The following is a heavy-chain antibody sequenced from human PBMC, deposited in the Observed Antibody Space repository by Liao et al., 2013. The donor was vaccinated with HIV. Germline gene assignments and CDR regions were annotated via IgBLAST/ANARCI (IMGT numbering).Heavy chain of an antibody. CDR3: ASYTFTSFWSGYYNG. CDR1: GGSFSAYY. D-gene: IGHD3-3*01. Sequence: QVQLQQWGAGLLKPSETLSLTCTVYGGSFSAYYWSWIRESPGKGLEWIGETSQSGSTNYNPALKSRVTISVDTSKNQFALKLSSVTAADTAVYYCASYTFTSFWSGYYNGWGQGALVTVSS. V-gene: IGHV4-34*01. CDR2: TSQSGST. J-gene: IGHJ4*02.